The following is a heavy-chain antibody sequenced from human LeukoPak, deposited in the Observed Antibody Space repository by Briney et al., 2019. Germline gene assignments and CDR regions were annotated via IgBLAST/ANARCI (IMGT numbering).Heavy chain of an antibody. CDR1: GFTFSSYA. CDR2: ISGSGGST. J-gene: IGHJ4*02. Sequence: GGSLSLSCAASGFTFSSYAMSWVRPAPGKGLEWVSAISGSGGSTYYADSLQGRFTISRDNPKHTLYLQMNSLRAEDTAVYYCAKDVTVFGVVSLDYWGQGTLVTVSS. CDR3: AKDVTVFGVVSLDY. D-gene: IGHD3-3*01. V-gene: IGHV3-23*01.